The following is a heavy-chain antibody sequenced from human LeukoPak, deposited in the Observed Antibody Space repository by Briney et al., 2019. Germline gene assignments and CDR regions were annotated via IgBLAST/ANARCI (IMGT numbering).Heavy chain of an antibody. CDR1: GFTFSSYA. J-gene: IGHJ6*04. CDR2: ISGSGGGT. D-gene: IGHD2-8*01. Sequence: PGGSLRLSCAASGFTFSSYAMSWVRQAPGKGLEWVSAISGSGGGTYYADSVKGRFTISRDNSKNTLYLQMNSLRAEDTAVYYCAKDEWGGYGMDVWGKGNTVPVSS. V-gene: IGHV3-23*01. CDR3: AKDEWGGYGMDV.